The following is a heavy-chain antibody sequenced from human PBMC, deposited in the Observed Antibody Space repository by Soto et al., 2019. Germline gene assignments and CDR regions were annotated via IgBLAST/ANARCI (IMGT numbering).Heavy chain of an antibody. CDR2: ISSSSSYI. J-gene: IGHJ3*01. D-gene: IGHD2-8*01. Sequence: GESLRLSCAASGFTFSSYSMNWVRQAPGKGLEWVSSISSSSSYIHYADSVKGRFTISRDNAKNSLYLQMNSLRAEDTAVYYCARGGEVYATIGGDVAFDVWGQGTMVTVSS. CDR1: GFTFSSYS. V-gene: IGHV3-21*01. CDR3: ARGGEVYATIGGDVAFDV.